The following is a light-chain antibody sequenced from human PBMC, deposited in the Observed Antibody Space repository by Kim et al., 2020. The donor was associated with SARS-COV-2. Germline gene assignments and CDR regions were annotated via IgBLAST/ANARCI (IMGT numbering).Light chain of an antibody. Sequence: GQSITTPCTGPSRDVGTYTHVSRYQQHPGKVPKLLIYDVTNRPSGVSHRFSGSKSGNTASLTIAGLQTEDEADYYCSSYTRTNIWVFGGGTQLTVL. V-gene: IGLV2-14*03. CDR2: DVT. CDR1: SRDVGTYTH. J-gene: IGLJ3*02. CDR3: SSYTRTNIWV.